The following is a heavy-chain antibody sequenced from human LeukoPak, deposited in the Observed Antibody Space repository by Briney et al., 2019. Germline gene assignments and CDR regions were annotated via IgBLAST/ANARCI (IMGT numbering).Heavy chain of an antibody. D-gene: IGHD6-19*01. J-gene: IGHJ4*02. CDR2: ISYDGSNK. CDR3: VRRGDASSGWGDHDF. CDR1: GFTFSSYG. Sequence: PGGSLRLSCAASGFTFSSYGMHWVRQAPGKGLEWVAVISYDGSNKYYADSVKGRFTISRDNSKNMVHLQMNSLTGEDTALYYCVRRGDASSGWGDHDFWGQGALVTVSS. V-gene: IGHV3-30*03.